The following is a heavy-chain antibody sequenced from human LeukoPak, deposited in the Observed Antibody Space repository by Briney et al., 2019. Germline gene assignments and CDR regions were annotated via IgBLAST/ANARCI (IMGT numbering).Heavy chain of an antibody. D-gene: IGHD5-24*01. V-gene: IGHV4-59*08. CDR2: IYYSGST. CDR1: GDSISGYY. CDR3: ARLADGHNLRYFDY. J-gene: IGHJ4*02. Sequence: PSETLSLTCTVSGDSISGYYWTWIRQPPGKGLEWIGYIYYSGSTTYNPSFKSRVTMSIDTSKSQFSLNLSSVTAADTAVYYCARLADGHNLRYFDYWGQGTLVTISS.